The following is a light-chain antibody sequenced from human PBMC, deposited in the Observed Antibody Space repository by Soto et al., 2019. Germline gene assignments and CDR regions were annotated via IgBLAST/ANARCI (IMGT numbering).Light chain of an antibody. CDR1: SGHSNYA. CDR3: QTWGSGIVV. Sequence: QLVLTQSPSASASLGPSVKLTCTLSSGHSNYAIAWHQQQSEKGPRYLMKLNSDGSHSKGDGIPDRFSGSSSGAERYLSISRPQSEDESDYYCQTWGSGIVVFGGGTKLTVL. CDR2: LNSDGSH. V-gene: IGLV4-69*01. J-gene: IGLJ2*01.